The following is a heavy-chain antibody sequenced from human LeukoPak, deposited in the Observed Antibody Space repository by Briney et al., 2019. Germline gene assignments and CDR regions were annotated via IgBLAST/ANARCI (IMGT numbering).Heavy chain of an antibody. J-gene: IGHJ4*02. D-gene: IGHD3-10*01. CDR1: GYTFTSYG. V-gene: IGHV1-18*01. CDR2: ISAYNGNT. Sequence: GASVKVSCKASGYTFTSYGISWVRQAPGQGLEWMGWISAYNGNTNYAQKLQGRVTMTTDTSTSTAYMELSSLRSEDTAVYYCATRRLWFGELSVENWGQGTLVTVSS. CDR3: ATRRLWFGELSVEN.